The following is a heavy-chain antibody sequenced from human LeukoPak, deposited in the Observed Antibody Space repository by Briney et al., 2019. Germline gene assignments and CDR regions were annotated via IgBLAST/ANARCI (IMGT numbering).Heavy chain of an antibody. CDR1: GDSIY. V-gene: IGHV4-59*01. D-gene: IGHD2-21*02. CDR2: VYYSGAT. Sequence: SETLSLTCAVSGDSIYWSWVRQSPGKGLQWIGTVYYSGATNYNPSLASRVTMSLDMSKSQFSLKLSSVTAADTAIYYCATVTSHPRYFDHWGQGTLVTVSS. CDR3: ATVTSHPRYFDH. J-gene: IGHJ4*02.